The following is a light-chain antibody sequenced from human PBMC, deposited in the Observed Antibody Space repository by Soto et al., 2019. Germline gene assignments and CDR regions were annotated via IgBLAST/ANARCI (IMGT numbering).Light chain of an antibody. J-gene: IGLJ1*01. Sequence: ALTQPASVSGSPGQSITISCTGTSSDVGGYNYVSWYQQHPGKAPKLMIYDVSNRPSGVSNRFSGSKSGNTASLTISGLQAEDEADYYCSSYTSSSIYGFGTGTKVTVL. V-gene: IGLV2-14*01. CDR3: SSYTSSSIYG. CDR1: SSDVGGYNY. CDR2: DVS.